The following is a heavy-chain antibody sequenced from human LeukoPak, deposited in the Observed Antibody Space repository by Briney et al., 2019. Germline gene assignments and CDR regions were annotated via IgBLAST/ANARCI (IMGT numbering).Heavy chain of an antibody. CDR1: GFTFSSYS. D-gene: IGHD3-22*01. CDR2: INTVSSYI. J-gene: IGHJ4*02. Sequence: GGPLRLSCAASGFTFSSYSFNWVRQAPGKGLEWVSSINTVSSYIYYADSVRGRFTISRDNAENSLWPQMNSLRAEDSAVYYCARLRRNSDRSGFYYYYDNWGQGTLVTVS. CDR3: ARLRRNSDRSGFYYYYDN. V-gene: IGHV3-21*01.